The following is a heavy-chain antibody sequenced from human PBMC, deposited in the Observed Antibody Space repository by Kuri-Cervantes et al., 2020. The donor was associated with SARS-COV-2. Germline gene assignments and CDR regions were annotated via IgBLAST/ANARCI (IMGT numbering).Heavy chain of an antibody. CDR3: ARDLSLATYYDFWSGLYYFDY. J-gene: IGHJ4*02. V-gene: IGHV4-38-2*02. D-gene: IGHD3-3*01. CDR2: IYHSGST. CDR1: GFTFSSYW. Sequence: ESLKISCAASGFTFSSYWMSWVRQAPGKGLEWIGSIYHSGSTYYNPSLKSRVTISVDTSKNQFSLKLSSVTAADTAVYYCARDLSLATYYDFWSGLYYFDYWGRGILVTVSS.